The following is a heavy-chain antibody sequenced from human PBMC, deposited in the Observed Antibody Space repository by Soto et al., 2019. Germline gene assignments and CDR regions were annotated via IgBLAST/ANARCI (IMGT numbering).Heavy chain of an antibody. CDR2: IWYDGSNK. V-gene: IGHV3-33*06. J-gene: IGHJ4*02. Sequence: GGSLRLSCVASGFTFSNYGMHWVRQAPGKGLEWAAVIWYDGSNKYYADSVKGRFTISRDNPQNMVYLEMNSLRAEDTAVYYCAKDASSGYYFFDYWGQGTLVTVSS. CDR1: GFTFSNYG. CDR3: AKDASSGYYFFDY. D-gene: IGHD3-22*01.